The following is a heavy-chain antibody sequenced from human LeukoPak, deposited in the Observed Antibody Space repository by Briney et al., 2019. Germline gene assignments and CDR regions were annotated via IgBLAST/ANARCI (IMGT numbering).Heavy chain of an antibody. CDR2: ISSSSSI. CDR1: GFTFSSYS. CDR3: AREWYDQQD. Sequence: GGSLRLSCAASGFTFSSYSMNWVRQAPGKGLEWVSYISSSSSIYYADSVKGRFTISRDNAKNSLYLQMSSLRVEDTAVYYCAREWYDQQDWGQGTLVTVSS. J-gene: IGHJ4*02. D-gene: IGHD1-14*01. V-gene: IGHV3-48*01.